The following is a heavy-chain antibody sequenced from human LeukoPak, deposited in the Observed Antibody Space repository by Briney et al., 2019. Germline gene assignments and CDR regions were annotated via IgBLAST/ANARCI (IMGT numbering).Heavy chain of an antibody. J-gene: IGHJ4*02. D-gene: IGHD5-24*01. Sequence: SSETLSLTCTVSGYSISSGYYWGWIRQPPGKGLEWIGSIYHSGSTYYNPSLKSRVTISVDTSKNQFSLKLSSVTAADTAVYYCARQARWLQRVDYWGQGTLVTVSS. V-gene: IGHV4-38-2*02. CDR3: ARQARWLQRVDY. CDR1: GYSISSGYY. CDR2: IYHSGST.